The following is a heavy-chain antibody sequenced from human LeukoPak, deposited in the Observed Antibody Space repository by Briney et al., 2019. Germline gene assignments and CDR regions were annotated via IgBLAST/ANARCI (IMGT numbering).Heavy chain of an antibody. Sequence: GGSLRLSCAASGFTFDDYGMSWIRQAPGKGLEWVSYISSSGSTIYYADSVKGRFTTSRDNTKNSLYLQMNNLRAEDTGVYYCARDSAIVVLAYMDVWGKGTTVTVSS. D-gene: IGHD2-15*01. CDR1: GFTFDDYG. CDR2: ISSSGSTI. V-gene: IGHV3-11*04. CDR3: ARDSAIVVLAYMDV. J-gene: IGHJ6*03.